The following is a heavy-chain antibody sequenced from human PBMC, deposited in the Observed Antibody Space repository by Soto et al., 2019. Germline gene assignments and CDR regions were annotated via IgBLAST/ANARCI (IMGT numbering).Heavy chain of an antibody. V-gene: IGHV3-23*01. D-gene: IGHD2-2*02. CDR1: GFTFSNYA. CDR3: AKRPNTYYFDY. CDR2: VSSCGGST. J-gene: IGHJ4*02. Sequence: EVQLLESGGGLVQPGGSLRVSCAASGFTFSNYAMSWVRQAPGKGLEWVSAVSSCGGSTNYADSVKGRFTISRDNSKNRLDLQMNSLRCEDTAVYYCAKRPNTYYFDYWGQGTLGTASS.